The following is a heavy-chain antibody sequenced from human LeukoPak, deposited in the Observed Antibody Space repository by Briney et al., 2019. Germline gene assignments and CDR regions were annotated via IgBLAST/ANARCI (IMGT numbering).Heavy chain of an antibody. J-gene: IGHJ4*02. CDR3: AAASVYSSGWSIGLDY. CDR1: GFTFTSSA. V-gene: IGHV1-58*02. D-gene: IGHD6-19*01. Sequence: ASVKVSCKASGFTFTSSAMQWVRQARGQRLEWIGWIVVGSGNTNYAQKFQERVTITRDMSTSTAYMELSSLRSEDTAVYYCAAASVYSSGWSIGLDYWGQGTLVTVSS. CDR2: IVVGSGNT.